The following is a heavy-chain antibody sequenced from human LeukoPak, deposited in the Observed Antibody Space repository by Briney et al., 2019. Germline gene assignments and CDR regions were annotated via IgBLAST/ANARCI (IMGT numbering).Heavy chain of an antibody. CDR3: ASGIAVAVDY. Sequence: SVKVSCKASGGTFSSYAISWVRQAPGQGLEWMGGIIPIFGTANYAQKFQGRVTMTRDTSTSTVYMELSSLRSEDTAVYYCASGIAVAVDYWGQGTLVTVSS. J-gene: IGHJ4*02. CDR1: GGTFSSYA. D-gene: IGHD6-19*01. CDR2: IIPIFGTA. V-gene: IGHV1-69*05.